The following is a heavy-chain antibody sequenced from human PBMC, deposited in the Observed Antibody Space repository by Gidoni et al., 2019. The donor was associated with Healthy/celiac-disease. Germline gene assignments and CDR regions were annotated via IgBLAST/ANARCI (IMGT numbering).Heavy chain of an antibody. CDR1: GGSISSSSYY. CDR3: ARQLWFREFAYYFDY. V-gene: IGHV4-39*01. CDR2: IYYSGST. D-gene: IGHD3-10*01. J-gene: IGHJ4*02. Sequence: QLQLQESGPALVNPSATLSLTCTVSGGSISSSSYYWGWIRQPPGKGLEWIGSIYYSGSTYYNPSLKSRVTISVDTSKNQFSLKLSSVTAADTAVYYCARQLWFREFAYYFDYWGQGTLVTVSS.